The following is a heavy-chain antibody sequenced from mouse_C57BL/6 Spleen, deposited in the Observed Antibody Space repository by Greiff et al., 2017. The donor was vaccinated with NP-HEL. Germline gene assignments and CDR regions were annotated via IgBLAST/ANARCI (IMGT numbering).Heavy chain of an antibody. V-gene: IGHV14-3*01. CDR2: IAPANGNT. Sequence: VQLQQSVAELVRPGASVKLSCTASGFTIKNTYMHWVKQRPEQGLEWIGRIAPANGNTKYAPKFQGKATITADTSSNTAYLQLSSLTSEDTAIYYCARGFNWVYYFDYWGQGTTLTVSS. J-gene: IGHJ2*01. CDR1: GFTIKNTY. CDR3: ARGFNWVYYFDY. D-gene: IGHD4-1*02.